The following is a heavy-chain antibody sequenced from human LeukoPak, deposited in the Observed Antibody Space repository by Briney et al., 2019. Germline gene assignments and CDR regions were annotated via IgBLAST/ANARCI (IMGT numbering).Heavy chain of an antibody. J-gene: IGHJ4*02. CDR3: AKDTGSGYDYFSYYYDY. Sequence: SGGSLRLSCAASGFTVSSNYMSWVRQAPGKGLEWVSIISGTAFSTYYADSVRGRFTISRDNSRNTLYLQMNSLRAEDTAVYYCAKDTGSGYDYFSYYYDYWGQGTLVTVSS. CDR1: GFTVSSNY. CDR2: ISGTAFST. D-gene: IGHD5-12*01. V-gene: IGHV3-23*01.